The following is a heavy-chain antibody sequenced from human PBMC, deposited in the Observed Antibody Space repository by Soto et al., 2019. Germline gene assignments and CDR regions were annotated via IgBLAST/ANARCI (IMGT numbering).Heavy chain of an antibody. CDR2: ISGSSGST. CDR1: GFTFSSYA. Sequence: GGSLRLSCAASGFTFSSYAMNWVRQAPGKGLEWVSAISGSSGSTYYADSVKGRYTISRDNSKNTLHLQMNSLRAEDTTVYYXXXXXXXDXXXXXXXXGMXVWG. V-gene: IGHV3-23*01. CDR3: XXXXXXDXXXXXXXXGMXV. J-gene: IGHJ6*02.